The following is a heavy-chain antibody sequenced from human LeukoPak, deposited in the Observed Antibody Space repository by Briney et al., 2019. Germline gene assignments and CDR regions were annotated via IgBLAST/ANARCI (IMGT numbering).Heavy chain of an antibody. CDR2: ISAYNGNP. J-gene: IGHJ4*02. D-gene: IGHD6-13*01. Sequence: ASVKVSCKASGYTFMNYGISWVRQAPGQGLQWLGWISAYNGNPDSAQTFQGRVSMTSDTSTNTAYMELRSLRSDDTAVYYCARGAEAETSPLDFWGQGTLVIVS. CDR3: ARGAEAETSPLDF. V-gene: IGHV1-18*01. CDR1: GYTFMNYG.